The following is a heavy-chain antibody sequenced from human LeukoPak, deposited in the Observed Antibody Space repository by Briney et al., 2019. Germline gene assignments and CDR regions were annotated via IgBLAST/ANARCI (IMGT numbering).Heavy chain of an antibody. CDR3: AGDRGSEYDS. J-gene: IGHJ4*02. CDR2: IYYSGAT. CDR1: GGSINSTSYF. D-gene: IGHD3-16*01. Sequence: KTSETLSLTCSISGGSINSTSYFWGWIRQPPGKGLEWIGSIYYSGATYYNPSLKSRVTISLHSSNNQFALKLTSVTAADTAVYYCAGDRGSEYDSWGQGTLVTVSS. V-gene: IGHV4-39*06.